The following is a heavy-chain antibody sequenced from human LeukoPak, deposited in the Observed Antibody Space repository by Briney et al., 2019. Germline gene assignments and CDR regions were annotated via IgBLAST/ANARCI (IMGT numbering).Heavy chain of an antibody. Sequence: GGSLRLSCVASGFTFGSFWMSWVRQAPGRGLQWVASMKGDGSLIFHVDSVKGRFTISRDNARNSVYLQMNSLRVEGTADCARLFGGVTTFDYWGQGALVTVSS. J-gene: IGHJ4*02. CDR2: MKGDGSLI. D-gene: IGHD2-8*02. CDR3: ARLFGGVTTFDY. V-gene: IGHV3-7*01. CDR1: GFTFGSFW.